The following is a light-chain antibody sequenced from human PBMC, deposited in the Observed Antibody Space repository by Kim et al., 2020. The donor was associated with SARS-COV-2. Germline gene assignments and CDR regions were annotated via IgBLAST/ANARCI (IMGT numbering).Light chain of an antibody. CDR2: GKN. J-gene: IGLJ1*01. CDR3: NSRDSSGNHLDV. Sequence: SSELTQDPAVSVSLGQTVRITCQGDSLRSYYASWYQQKPGQAPVLVIYGKNNRPSGIPDRFSGSSSGNTASLTITGAQAEDEADYYCNSRDSSGNHLDVFGTRTTVTVL. V-gene: IGLV3-19*01. CDR1: SLRSYY.